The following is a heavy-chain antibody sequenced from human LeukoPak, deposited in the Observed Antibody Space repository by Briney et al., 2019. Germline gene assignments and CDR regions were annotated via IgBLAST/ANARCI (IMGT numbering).Heavy chain of an antibody. Sequence: GGSLRLSCAASGFTFSSYGMHGVRQAPGKGLEWVAGISCDGSNKYYADSVKGRFTISRDNSRNTLSLQMSSLRAEDTAVYYCAKVKAYCSSTSCPADAFDIWGQGTMVTVSS. CDR1: GFTFSSYG. J-gene: IGHJ3*02. V-gene: IGHV3-30*18. CDR3: AKVKAYCSSTSCPADAFDI. D-gene: IGHD2-2*01. CDR2: ISCDGSNK.